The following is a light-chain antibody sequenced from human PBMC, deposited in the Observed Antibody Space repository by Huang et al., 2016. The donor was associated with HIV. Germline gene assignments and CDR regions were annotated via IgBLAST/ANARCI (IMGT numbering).Light chain of an antibody. Sequence: IQMTQSPAPLSAYVGDRVTISCQANQDIRSYLNWYQQNPGKAPRLLIYGASNLQAGVPSRFSGNGSGTDCTITISSLQSEDIATYYCQQYDSLYTFGQGTRLEIK. V-gene: IGKV1-33*01. CDR3: QQYDSLYT. J-gene: IGKJ2*01. CDR1: QDIRSY. CDR2: GAS.